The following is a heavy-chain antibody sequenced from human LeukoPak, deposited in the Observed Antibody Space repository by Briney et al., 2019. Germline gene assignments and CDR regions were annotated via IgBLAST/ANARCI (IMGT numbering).Heavy chain of an antibody. CDR2: ISYDGSNK. D-gene: IGHD3-10*01. V-gene: IGHV3-30*04. Sequence: GRSLRLSCAASGCTFSSYAMHWVRQAPGKGLEWVAVISYDGSNKYYADSVKGRFTISRDNSKNTLYLQMNSLRAEDTAVYYCARTKYYYGSGDYWGQGTLVTVSS. J-gene: IGHJ4*02. CDR1: GCTFSSYA. CDR3: ARTKYYYGSGDY.